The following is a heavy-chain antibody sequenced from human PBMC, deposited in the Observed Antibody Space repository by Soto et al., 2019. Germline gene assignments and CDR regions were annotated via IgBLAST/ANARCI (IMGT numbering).Heavy chain of an antibody. CDR2: ISAYNGNT. D-gene: IGHD1-26*01. V-gene: IGHV1-18*01. CDR3: ARVVGALGHWFDP. Sequence: QVQLVKSGAEVKKPGASLKVSCKASGYNFNSYPISWVRQAPGQGLEWMGRISAYNGNTNYAQKLQGRVTMTTDTSTSTAYMELRSLRSDDTAVYHCARVVGALGHWFDPWGQGTLVTVSS. CDR1: GYNFNSYP. J-gene: IGHJ5*02.